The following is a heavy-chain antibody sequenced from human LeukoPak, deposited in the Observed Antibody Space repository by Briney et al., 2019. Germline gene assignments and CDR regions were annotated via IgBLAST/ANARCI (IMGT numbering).Heavy chain of an antibody. J-gene: IGHJ6*03. CDR3: ATKGPVEYYDFWSGYYMDV. Sequence: ASVKVSCKASGYTFSNYGISWVREAPGQGLEWMGWISAYNGNTNYAQKFQGRVTMTRDTSISTAYMELSSLRSEDTAVYYCATKGPVEYYDFWSGYYMDVWGKGTTVTVSS. CDR1: GYTFSNYG. V-gene: IGHV1-18*01. D-gene: IGHD3-3*01. CDR2: ISAYNGNT.